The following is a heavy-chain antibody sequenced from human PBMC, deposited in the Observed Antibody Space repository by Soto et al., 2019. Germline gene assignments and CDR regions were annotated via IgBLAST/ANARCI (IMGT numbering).Heavy chain of an antibody. J-gene: IGHJ5*02. Sequence: QVQLQESGPGLVKPSQTLSLTCNVSGGSISSGGYYWSWIRQHPGKGLEWIGYTSYSGSNPSLTSRVTISADTSKNQFSLKLSSVTAADTAVYYCARDAREVDGCFDPWGQGKLVTVSS. V-gene: IGHV4-31*03. D-gene: IGHD5-12*01. CDR1: GGSISSGGYY. CDR3: ARDAREVDGCFDP. CDR2: TSYSGS.